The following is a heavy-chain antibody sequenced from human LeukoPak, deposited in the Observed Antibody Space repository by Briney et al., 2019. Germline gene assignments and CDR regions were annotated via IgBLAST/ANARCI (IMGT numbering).Heavy chain of an antibody. D-gene: IGHD1-26*01. CDR2: INPNSGGT. Sequence: GASVKVSCKASGYTFTGYYMHWVRQAPGQGLEWMGWINPNSGGTNNAQKFQGRVTMTRDRSISTAYMELSRLTSDDTAVYYCARVFGRQLPDYWGQGTLVTVSS. CDR3: ARVFGRQLPDY. V-gene: IGHV1-2*02. J-gene: IGHJ4*02. CDR1: GYTFTGYY.